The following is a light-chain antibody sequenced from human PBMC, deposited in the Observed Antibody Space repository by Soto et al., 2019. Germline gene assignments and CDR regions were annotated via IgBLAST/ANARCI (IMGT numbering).Light chain of an antibody. V-gene: IGKV3-20*01. CDR3: QQYGGSPTWT. CDR2: GAS. Sequence: EIVLTQSPGTLSLSPGERATLSCRASQRVSSNYLAWYQQKPGQAPRLLIYGASSRATGIPDRFGGSGSGTDFTLTISRLEPEDFAVYYCQQYGGSPTWTFGQGTKVEIK. CDR1: QRVSSNY. J-gene: IGKJ1*01.